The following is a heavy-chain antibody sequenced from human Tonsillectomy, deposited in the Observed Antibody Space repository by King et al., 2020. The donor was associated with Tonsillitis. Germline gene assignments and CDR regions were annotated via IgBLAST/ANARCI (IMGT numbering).Heavy chain of an antibody. CDR1: GFTFSSYG. V-gene: IGHV3-30*18. D-gene: IGHD6-13*01. Sequence: VQLVESGGGVVQPGRSLRLSCAASGFTFSSYGMHWVRQAPGKGMEWVAAISYDGSNKYSVDSVKGRFTISRDNPKNTLYLQMNSLEAGDTAVYYCAKDRGGISSCIYCYYYGMDVWGQGTTVTASS. J-gene: IGHJ6*02. CDR3: AKDRGGISSCIYCYYYGMDV. CDR2: ISYDGSNK.